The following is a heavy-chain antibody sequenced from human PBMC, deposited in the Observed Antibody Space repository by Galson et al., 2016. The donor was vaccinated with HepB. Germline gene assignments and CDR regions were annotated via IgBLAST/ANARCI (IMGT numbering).Heavy chain of an antibody. CDR1: GYTFTDYY. Sequence: SVKVSCKASGYTFTDYYMHWVRQAPGQGLEWMGRINPHSGGTNSAQKFQGRVTMTRDTAISTAYMELSSLSSDDTAVYYCARDLVEVDVWGQGTTVAVSS. CDR2: INPHSGGT. V-gene: IGHV1-2*06. J-gene: IGHJ6*02. CDR3: ARDLVEVDV. D-gene: IGHD2-8*02.